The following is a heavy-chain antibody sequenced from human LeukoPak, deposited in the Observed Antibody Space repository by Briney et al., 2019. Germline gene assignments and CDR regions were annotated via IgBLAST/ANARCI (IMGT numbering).Heavy chain of an antibody. D-gene: IGHD1-26*01. CDR2: INPNSSGT. Sequence: ASVKVSCKASGYTFTGYYMHWVRQAPGQGLEWMGRINPNSSGTNYAQKFQGRVTMTRDTSISTAYMELSRLRSDDTAVYYCARDRSSGSYYGDFDYWGQGTLVTVSS. V-gene: IGHV1-2*06. CDR1: GYTFTGYY. CDR3: ARDRSSGSYYGDFDY. J-gene: IGHJ4*02.